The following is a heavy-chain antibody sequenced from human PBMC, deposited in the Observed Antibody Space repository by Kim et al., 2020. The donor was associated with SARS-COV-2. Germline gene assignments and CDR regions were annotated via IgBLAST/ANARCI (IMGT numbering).Heavy chain of an antibody. CDR2: INPNSGDT. CDR3: VCGYYRPTPPGTFDI. CDR1: GYTFTCYY. Sequence: ASVKVSCKASGYTFTCYYMHWVRQAPGQGPEWMGRINPNSGDTNYAQKFQGRVTMTRDTSISTAYMELSSLRSDDTAVYYCVCGYYRPTPPGTFDIWGQGTMVTVSS. D-gene: IGHD3-3*01. V-gene: IGHV1-2*06. J-gene: IGHJ3*02.